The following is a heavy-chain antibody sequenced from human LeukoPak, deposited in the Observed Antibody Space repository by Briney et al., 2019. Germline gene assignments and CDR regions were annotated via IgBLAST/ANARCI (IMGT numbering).Heavy chain of an antibody. D-gene: IGHD3-16*02. CDR3: ARSPNRYYFDY. Sequence: PGRSLRLSCAASRFTFSSYAMHWVRQAPGKGLEWVAVISYDGSNKYYADSVKGRFTISRDNSKNTLYLQMNSLRAEDTAVYYCARSPNRYYFDYWGQGTLVTVSS. CDR2: ISYDGSNK. CDR1: RFTFSSYA. V-gene: IGHV3-30*04. J-gene: IGHJ4*02.